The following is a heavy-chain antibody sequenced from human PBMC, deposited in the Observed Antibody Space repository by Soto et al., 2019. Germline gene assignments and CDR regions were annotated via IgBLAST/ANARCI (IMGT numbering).Heavy chain of an antibody. CDR2: INYSGST. D-gene: IGHD3-9*01. CDR1: GVSFTGYF. CDR3: ARSRALLRYFDWLSNFDY. Sequence: PSETLSLTSVAYGVSFTGYFRRWLRQPPGKGLEWIVEINYSGSTNYNPSLKIRVTISVDTSKNQFSLKLSSVTAADTAVYYCARSRALLRYFDWLSNFDYWGQG. V-gene: IGHV4-34*01. J-gene: IGHJ4*02.